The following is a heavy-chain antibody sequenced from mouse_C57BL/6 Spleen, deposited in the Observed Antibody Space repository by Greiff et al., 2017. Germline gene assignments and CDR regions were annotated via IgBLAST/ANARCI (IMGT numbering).Heavy chain of an antibody. CDR3: ALRYYYAMDY. D-gene: IGHD1-1*01. CDR2: IDPSDSYT. CDR1: GYTFTSYW. J-gene: IGHJ4*01. Sequence: QVQLQQPGAELVMPGASVKLSCKASGYTFTSYWMHWVKQRPGQGLEWIGEIDPSDSYTNYNQKFKGKSTLTVDKSSSTAYMQLRSLTSEDSAVYYCALRYYYAMDYWGQGTSVTVSS. V-gene: IGHV1-69*01.